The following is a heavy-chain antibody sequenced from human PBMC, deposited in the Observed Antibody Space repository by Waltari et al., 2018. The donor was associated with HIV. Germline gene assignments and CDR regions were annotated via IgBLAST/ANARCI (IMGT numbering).Heavy chain of an antibody. D-gene: IGHD2-21*01. CDR2: INSRSTTI. Sequence: EVQLVESGGGLVQPGGSLRLSCTANGFSFTAYEMNWVRQAPGKGLEWISYINSRSTTIYYSDSVRGRFTVFRDNAKNSLFLRMNSLRVEDTAIYYCARDLNCGRDCFDVDSWGQGTLVTVSS. CDR1: GFSFTAYE. V-gene: IGHV3-48*03. CDR3: ARDLNCGRDCFDVDS. J-gene: IGHJ4*02.